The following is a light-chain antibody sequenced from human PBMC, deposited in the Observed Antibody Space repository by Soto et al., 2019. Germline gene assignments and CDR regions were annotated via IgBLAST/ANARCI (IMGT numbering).Light chain of an antibody. CDR3: QQRSNWPRT. CDR1: QSVSSS. CDR2: DAS. J-gene: IGKJ2*01. V-gene: IGKV3-11*01. Sequence: EIVLTQSPATLSLSPGEIATLSCRASQSVSSSLAWFQHKPGQAPRLLIYDASNRATGIPARFSGSGSGTDFTLTISSLEPEDFAIYYCQQRSNWPRTFGQGTKLEIK.